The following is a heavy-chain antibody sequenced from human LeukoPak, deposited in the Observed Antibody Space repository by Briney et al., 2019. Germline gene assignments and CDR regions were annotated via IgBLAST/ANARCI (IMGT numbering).Heavy chain of an antibody. Sequence: GGSLRLSCAASGFTFSSYSMNWDRQAPGKGLEWVSYISSSSSTIYYADSVKGRFTISRDNAKNSLYLQMNSLRAEDTAVYYCARDGNRRGYCSSTSCPNWFDPWGQGTLVTVSS. V-gene: IGHV3-48*01. D-gene: IGHD2-2*01. CDR3: ARDGNRRGYCSSTSCPNWFDP. J-gene: IGHJ5*02. CDR2: ISSSSSTI. CDR1: GFTFSSYS.